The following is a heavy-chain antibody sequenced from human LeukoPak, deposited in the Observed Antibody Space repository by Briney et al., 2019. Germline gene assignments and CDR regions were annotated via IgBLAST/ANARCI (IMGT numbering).Heavy chain of an antibody. V-gene: IGHV3-30*18. Sequence: PGRSLRLSCAASGFTFSSYGMHWVRQAPGKGLEWVAVISYDGSNKYYADSVKGLFTISRDNSKNTLYLQMNSLRAEDTAVYYCAKVPGPYYFDYWGQGTPVTVSS. CDR1: GFTFSSYG. CDR3: AKVPGPYYFDY. CDR2: ISYDGSNK. D-gene: IGHD7-27*01. J-gene: IGHJ4*02.